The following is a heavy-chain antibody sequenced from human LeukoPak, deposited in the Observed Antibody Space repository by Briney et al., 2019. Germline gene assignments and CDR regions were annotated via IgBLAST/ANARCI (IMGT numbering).Heavy chain of an antibody. CDR1: GFTFSSYS. Sequence: GGSLRLSCAASGFTFSSYSMNWVRQAPGKGLEWVPSISSSSSYIYYADSVKGRFTISRDNAKNSLYLQMNSLRAEDTAVYYCARDVPYCSGGSCLYYYYYYYMDVWGKGTTVTVSS. J-gene: IGHJ6*03. CDR2: ISSSSSYI. CDR3: ARDVPYCSGGSCLYYYYYYYMDV. V-gene: IGHV3-21*01. D-gene: IGHD2-15*01.